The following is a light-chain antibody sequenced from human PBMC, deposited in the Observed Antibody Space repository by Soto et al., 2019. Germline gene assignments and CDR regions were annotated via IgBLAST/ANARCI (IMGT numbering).Light chain of an antibody. CDR1: QSVTSS. CDR2: DAS. Sequence: EIVMTQSPATLSVSPGERATLSCRASQSVTSSLAWYQQKPGQAPRLLIYDASTSATGIPARFSGSGSGTEFTLTISSLQSEDFAVYYCQQYHYWWAFGQGTKVDIK. V-gene: IGKV3-15*01. CDR3: QQYHYWWA. J-gene: IGKJ1*01.